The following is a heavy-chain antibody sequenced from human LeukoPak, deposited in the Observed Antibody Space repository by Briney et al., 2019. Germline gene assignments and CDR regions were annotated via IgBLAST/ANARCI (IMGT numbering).Heavy chain of an antibody. J-gene: IGHJ4*02. CDR3: AKATLSLRYFDWLCDY. CDR2: IKEDGSEK. CDR1: GFIFTDYW. D-gene: IGHD3-9*01. V-gene: IGHV3-7*01. Sequence: GGSLRLSCAASGFIFTDYWMYWVRQAPGRGLAWVANIKEDGSEKNYVDSVKGRFTISRDNAKNSVYLQMNSLRVEDTAVYYCAKATLSLRYFDWLCDYWGQGTLVTVSS.